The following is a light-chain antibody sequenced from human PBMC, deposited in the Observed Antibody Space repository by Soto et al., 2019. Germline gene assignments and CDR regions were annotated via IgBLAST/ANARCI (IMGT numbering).Light chain of an antibody. CDR2: KAS. CDR1: QSISSW. CDR3: QQYNSYSRT. Sequence: DIQMTQSPSTLSASVGDRVTITCRASQSISSWLAWYAQKPGKAPKLLIYKASSLESGVPSRFSGSGSGTECTRTISSLQPDDFETDYCQQYNSYSRTFGQGTRLEIK. V-gene: IGKV1-5*03. J-gene: IGKJ2*01.